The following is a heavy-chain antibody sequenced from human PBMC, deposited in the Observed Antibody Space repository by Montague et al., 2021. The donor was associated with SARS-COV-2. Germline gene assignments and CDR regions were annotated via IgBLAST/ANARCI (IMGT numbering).Heavy chain of an antibody. J-gene: IGHJ4*02. D-gene: IGHD1-26*01. CDR2: THHLLEWYN. CDR1: GDSDCVERPA. CDR3: ARTSASSDY. V-gene: IGHV6-1*01. Sequence: CAISGDSDCVERPARKSIKHTSAIGPRPQLMTHHLLEWYNDYAVSVKSRITINPDTSKNQISLQLNSVTPEDTAVYYCARTSASSDYWGQGTLVTVSS.